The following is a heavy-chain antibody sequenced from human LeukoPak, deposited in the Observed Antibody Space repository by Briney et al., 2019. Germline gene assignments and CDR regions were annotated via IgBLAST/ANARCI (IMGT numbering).Heavy chain of an antibody. CDR2: INPKSGVT. J-gene: IGHJ4*02. CDR3: ARDLDGSRFDY. D-gene: IGHD1-26*01. Sequence: ASVKVSCKASGYTFTDYSIHWVRQAPEQGLEWMGRINPKSGVTNYAQKFQGRVTMTRDTSLNTAYMELNRLKSDDTALYYCARDLDGSRFDYWGQGTLVTVSS. V-gene: IGHV1-2*06. CDR1: GYTFTDYS.